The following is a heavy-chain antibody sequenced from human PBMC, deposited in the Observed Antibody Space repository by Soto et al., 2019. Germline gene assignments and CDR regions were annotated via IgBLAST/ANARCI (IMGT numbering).Heavy chain of an antibody. CDR3: ARGPYAGWFDP. V-gene: IGHV4-31*03. J-gene: IGHJ5*02. CDR2: IYYSGST. Sequence: NPSVTLSFTCTVSGGSISSGGYYWIWIRQHPGKGLEWIGYIYYSGSTYYNPSHKSRVTISVDTSKNQFSLKLSSVTAADTAVYYCARGPYAGWFDPWGQGTLVTVSS. CDR1: GGSISSGGYY.